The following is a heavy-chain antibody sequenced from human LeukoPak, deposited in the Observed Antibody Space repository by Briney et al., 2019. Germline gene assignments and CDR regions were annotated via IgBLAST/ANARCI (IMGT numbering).Heavy chain of an antibody. J-gene: IGHJ3*02. CDR3: TRVQRSGSYGLHAFDI. Sequence: SQTLSLTCAISGDSVSSNSAAWNWIRQSPSRGLEWLGRTYYRSKWYNDYAVSVKSRITINPDTSKNQFSLQLNSVTPEDTAVYYCTRVQRSGSYGLHAFDIWGQGTMVTVSS. CDR1: GDSVSSNSAA. V-gene: IGHV6-1*01. D-gene: IGHD1-26*01. CDR2: TYYRSKWYN.